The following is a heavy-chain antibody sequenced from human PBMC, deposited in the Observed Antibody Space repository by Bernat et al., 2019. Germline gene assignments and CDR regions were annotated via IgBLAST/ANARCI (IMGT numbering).Heavy chain of an antibody. Sequence: EVRLLESGGGLVQPGGSLRLSCAASGFTFSSHAMNWVRQGPGKGLEWVSRSSESGDRIDYADSVEGRFTISRDNSKNTLYLQMNSLRAEDTAVYYCAKEECSGGACYATDYWGQGTLVTVSS. CDR2: SSESGDRI. V-gene: IGHV3-23*01. D-gene: IGHD2-15*01. CDR1: GFTFSSHA. J-gene: IGHJ4*02. CDR3: AKEECSGGACYATDY.